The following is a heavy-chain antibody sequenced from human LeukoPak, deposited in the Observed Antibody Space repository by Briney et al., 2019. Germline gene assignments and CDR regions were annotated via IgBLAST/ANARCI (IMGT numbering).Heavy chain of an antibody. CDR1: GFTFTTCS. CDR2: ISHSGST. V-gene: IGHV4-4*02. J-gene: IGHJ6*03. D-gene: IGHD3-10*01. CDR3: ARAARYFGSGGYYKHYYMDV. Sequence: PGGSLRLSCVASGFTFTTCSMSWVRQPPGKGLEWIGDISHSGSTSYNPSLKSRVTISADMSRNEFSVKVTSVTAADSAIYYCARAARYFGSGGYYKHYYMDVWGNGTTVTVSS.